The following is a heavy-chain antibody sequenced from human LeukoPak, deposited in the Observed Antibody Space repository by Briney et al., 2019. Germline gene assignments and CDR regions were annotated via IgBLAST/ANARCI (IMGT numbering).Heavy chain of an antibody. CDR2: IYYSGST. J-gene: IGHJ3*02. Sequence: WETLCLTCTVSGGSISSYYWNWIRQPPGKGLEWIGYIYYSGSTNYNPSLKSRVTISVDTSKNQFSLKLSSVTAADTAVYYCAGRLWRRDGYNLSAFDIWGQGTLVTVSS. D-gene: IGHD5-24*01. CDR1: GGSISSYY. V-gene: IGHV4-59*01. CDR3: AGRLWRRDGYNLSAFDI.